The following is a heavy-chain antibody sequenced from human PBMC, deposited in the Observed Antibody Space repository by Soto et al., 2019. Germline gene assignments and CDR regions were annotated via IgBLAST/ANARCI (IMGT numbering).Heavy chain of an antibody. CDR2: ISSNGPYI. V-gene: IGHV3-21*01. Sequence: GGSLRLSCAASGFTFSSYSMNWVRQAPGKGLEWVSSISSNGPYIYYADSVKGRFTISRDNAKNSLYLQMISLRAEDTSVYYCARGKYSDSSGSMDYWGQGILVTVSS. J-gene: IGHJ4*02. CDR3: ARGKYSDSSGSMDY. D-gene: IGHD3-22*01. CDR1: GFTFSSYS.